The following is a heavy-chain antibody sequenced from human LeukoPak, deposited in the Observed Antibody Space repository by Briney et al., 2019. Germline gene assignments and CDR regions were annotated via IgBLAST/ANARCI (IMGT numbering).Heavy chain of an antibody. Sequence: SLRLSCITSGFTFGDHAMRWVRQAPGKGLDWVCWIRSKGYGATTEYAASVKGRFTISRDDSKSIAYLEMNSLKSEDTAVYYCTRGPTGRWLYYGMDVWGQGTTVIVSS. J-gene: IGHJ6*02. CDR2: IRSKGYGATT. CDR1: GFTFGDHA. D-gene: IGHD5-24*01. V-gene: IGHV3-49*04. CDR3: TRGPTGRWLYYGMDV.